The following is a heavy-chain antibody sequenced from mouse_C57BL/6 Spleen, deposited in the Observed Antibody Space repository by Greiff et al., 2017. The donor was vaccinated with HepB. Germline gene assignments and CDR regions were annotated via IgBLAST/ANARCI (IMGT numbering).Heavy chain of an antibody. Sequence: VRLVESGPELVKPGASVKISCKASGYAFSSSWMNWVKQRPGKGLEWIGRIYPGDGDTNYNGKFKGKATLTADKSASTAYMQLSSLTSEDSAVYFCARSGDYDGGWFAYWGQGTLVTVSA. CDR1: GYAFSSSW. CDR3: ARSGDYDGGWFAY. CDR2: IYPGDGDT. V-gene: IGHV1-82*01. J-gene: IGHJ3*01. D-gene: IGHD2-4*01.